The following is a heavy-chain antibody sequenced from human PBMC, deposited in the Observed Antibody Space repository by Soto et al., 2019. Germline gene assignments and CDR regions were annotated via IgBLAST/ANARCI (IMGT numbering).Heavy chain of an antibody. CDR2: IIPIFGTA. CDR1: GGTFSSYA. J-gene: IGHJ6*02. D-gene: IGHD5-12*01. V-gene: IGHV1-69*13. Sequence: GASVKVSCKASGGTFSSYAISWVRQAPGQGLEWMGGIIPIFGTANYAQKFQGRVTITADESTSTAYMELSSLGSEDTAVYYCARIEGSGYDFDYYYYGMDVWGQGTTVTVSS. CDR3: ARIEGSGYDFDYYYYGMDV.